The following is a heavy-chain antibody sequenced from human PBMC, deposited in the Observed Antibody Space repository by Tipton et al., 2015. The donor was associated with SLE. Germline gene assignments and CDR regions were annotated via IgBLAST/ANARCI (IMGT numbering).Heavy chain of an antibody. CDR3: AKDPKGGYSYGWGAFDI. J-gene: IGHJ3*02. V-gene: IGHV3-30*04. Sequence: SLRLSCVASGFTFSKYAMHWVRQAPGKGLEWVAVISSDGSNKYYAESVKGRFTISKNNSKNTLYLQMNSLRAEDTAVYYCAKDPKGGYSYGWGAFDIWGQGTMVTVSS. CDR2: ISSDGSNK. CDR1: GFTFSKYA. D-gene: IGHD5-18*01.